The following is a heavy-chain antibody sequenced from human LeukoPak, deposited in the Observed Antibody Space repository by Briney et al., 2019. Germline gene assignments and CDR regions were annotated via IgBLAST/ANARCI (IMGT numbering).Heavy chain of an antibody. CDR2: ISSLSSYI. J-gene: IGHJ5*02. CDR3: ARDSISSRGPPTGWLDP. D-gene: IGHD1-14*01. CDR1: GFTFNSYS. Sequence: GGSLRLSCAVSGFTFNSYSMNWVRHAPGKGLEWVASISSLSSYIFHADSVKGRFTISRDNTKNSLFLQMNSLRVEDTAVYYCARDSISSRGPPTGWLDPWGQGTLVTVSS. V-gene: IGHV3-21*01.